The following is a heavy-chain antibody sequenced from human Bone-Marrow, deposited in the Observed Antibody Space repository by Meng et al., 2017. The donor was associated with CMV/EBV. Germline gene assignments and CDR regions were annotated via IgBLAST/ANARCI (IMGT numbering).Heavy chain of an antibody. Sequence: GGSLRLSCAASGFTFSSYWMHWVRQAPGKGLVWVSRINSDGSSTSYADSVKGRFTISRDNAKNTLYLQMNSLRAEDTAVYYCARGPPTAEWELLGSFLLWGQGTLVTVSS. V-gene: IGHV3-74*01. D-gene: IGHD1-26*01. CDR2: INSDGSST. CDR3: ARGPPTAEWELLGSFLL. J-gene: IGHJ4*02. CDR1: GFTFSSYW.